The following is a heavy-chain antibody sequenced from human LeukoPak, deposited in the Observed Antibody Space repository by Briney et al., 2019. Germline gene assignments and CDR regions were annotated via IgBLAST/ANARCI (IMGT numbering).Heavy chain of an antibody. D-gene: IGHD3-10*01. CDR2: INAGNGNT. CDR3: ARAPAVSFGEIKS. Sequence: ASVKVSCKASGYTFTSYAMHWVRQAPGQRLEWMGWINAGNGNTKYSQKFQGRVTITRDTSASTAYMELSSLGSEDTAVYYCARAPAVSFGEIKSWGQGTLVTVSS. CDR1: GYTFTSYA. J-gene: IGHJ5*02. V-gene: IGHV1-3*01.